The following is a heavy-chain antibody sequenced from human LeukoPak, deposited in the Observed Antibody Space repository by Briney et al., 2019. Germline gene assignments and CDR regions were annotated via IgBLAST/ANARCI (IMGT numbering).Heavy chain of an antibody. CDR2: IYYSGST. Sequence: KTSETLSLTCTVSGGSISRYYWSWIRQPPAQGMEWIGYIYYSGSTNYNPSLKGRVTMSLDTSKNQFSLELSSVPAADTAVYYCARANGWRLDYWGQGTLVTASS. J-gene: IGHJ4*02. D-gene: IGHD6-19*01. CDR3: ARANGWRLDY. V-gene: IGHV4-59*01. CDR1: GGSISRYY.